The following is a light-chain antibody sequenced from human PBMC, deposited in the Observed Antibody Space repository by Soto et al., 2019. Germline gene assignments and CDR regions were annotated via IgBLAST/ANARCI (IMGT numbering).Light chain of an antibody. CDR3: QTYDSSLSGLYV. CDR2: GNT. J-gene: IGLJ1*01. Sequence: VLTQPPSISGAPGQRVTISCTGSSSNIGAGSDVHWYHQLPGTAPKLLIYGNTNRPSGVPDRFSGSKSGTSASLAIAGLQTEDEGDYYCQTYDSSLSGLYVFGTGTKVTV. CDR1: SSNIGAGSD. V-gene: IGLV1-40*01.